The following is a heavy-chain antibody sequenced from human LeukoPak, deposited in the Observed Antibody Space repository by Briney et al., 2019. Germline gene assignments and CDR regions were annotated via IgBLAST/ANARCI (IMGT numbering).Heavy chain of an antibody. CDR1: GGSISSYY. CDR3: ARSVDTAMVRGARYMDV. Sequence: SETLSLTCTVSGGSISSYYWSWIRQPPGKGLEWIGYIYTSGSTNYNPSLKSRVTISVDTSKNQFSLKLSSVTSADTAVYYCARSVDTAMVRGARYMDVWGKGTTVTVSS. V-gene: IGHV4-4*09. D-gene: IGHD5-18*01. J-gene: IGHJ6*03. CDR2: IYTSGST.